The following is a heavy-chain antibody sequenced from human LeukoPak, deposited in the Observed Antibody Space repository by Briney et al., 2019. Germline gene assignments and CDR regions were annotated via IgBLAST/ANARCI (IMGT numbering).Heavy chain of an antibody. V-gene: IGHV4-39*07. CDR1: GGPISSSSYY. Sequence: SSETLSLTCSVSGGPISSSSYYWGWIRQPPGKGLEWIGEINHSGSTNYNPSLKSRVTISVDTAKNQFSLKLSSVTAADTAVYYCAKDIVATNRKYNWFDPWGQGTLVTVSS. CDR2: INHSGST. CDR3: AKDIVATNRKYNWFDP. J-gene: IGHJ5*02. D-gene: IGHD5-12*01.